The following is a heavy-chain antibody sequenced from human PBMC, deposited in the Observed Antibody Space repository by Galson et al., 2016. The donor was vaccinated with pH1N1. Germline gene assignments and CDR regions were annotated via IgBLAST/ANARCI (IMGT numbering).Heavy chain of an antibody. CDR2: ISTSSRET. CDR3: ARALEMDY. J-gene: IGHJ4*02. Sequence: SLRLSCAASGITFSRYSMNWVRQAPGKGLEWVSFISTSSRETNYADSLKGRFTISRDNAKNLLYLDMNSLRADDTAVYYCARALEMDYWGQGTLVTVSS. CDR1: GITFSRYS. V-gene: IGHV3-21*01. D-gene: IGHD1-1*01.